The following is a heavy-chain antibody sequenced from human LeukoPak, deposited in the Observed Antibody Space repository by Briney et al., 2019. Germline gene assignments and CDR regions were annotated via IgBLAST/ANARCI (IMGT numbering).Heavy chain of an antibody. D-gene: IGHD2-15*01. J-gene: IGHJ4*02. CDR2: ISSSGDSK. CDR3: AKDRRGGFIVVVLEN. V-gene: IGHV3-23*01. Sequence: GGSLRLSCAASGFTFNNYALSWVRQAPGKGLEWVSAISSSGDSKQYAESVKGRFTISRDNSKNTLYLQMNNLRAEDTAVYYCAKDRRGGFIVVVLENWGQGIPVTVSS. CDR1: GFTFNNYA.